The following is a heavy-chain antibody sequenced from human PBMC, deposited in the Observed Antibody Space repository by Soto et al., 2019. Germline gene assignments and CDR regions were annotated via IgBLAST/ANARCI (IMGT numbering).Heavy chain of an antibody. V-gene: IGHV4-61*01. D-gene: IGHD3-3*01. J-gene: IGHJ4*02. Sequence: SETLSLTCTVSGGSFKSGSYSWSWIRQPPGKGLEWIGYVYHTGRTSYNPSLKSRVSISMDTSKNQFSPNLDSVTAADTAVYFCARDFAYFDSWGQGTLVTVSS. CDR1: GGSFKSGSYS. CDR3: ARDFAYFDS. CDR2: VYHTGRT.